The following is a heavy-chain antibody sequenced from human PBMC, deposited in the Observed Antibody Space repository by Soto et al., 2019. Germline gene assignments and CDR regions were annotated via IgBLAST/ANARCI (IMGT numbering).Heavy chain of an antibody. Sequence: PSETLSLTCAVYGGSFSGYYWSWIRQPPGKGLEWIGEINHSGSTNYNPSLKSRVTISVDTSKNQFSLKLSSVTAADTAVYYCARVGSAYCSSTSCYTSRAFDIWGQGTMVTVS. J-gene: IGHJ3*02. V-gene: IGHV4-34*01. CDR1: GGSFSGYY. D-gene: IGHD2-2*02. CDR3: ARVGSAYCSSTSCYTSRAFDI. CDR2: INHSGST.